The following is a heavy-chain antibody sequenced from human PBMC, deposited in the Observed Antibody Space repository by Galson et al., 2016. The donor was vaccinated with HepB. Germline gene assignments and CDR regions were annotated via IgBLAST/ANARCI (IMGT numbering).Heavy chain of an antibody. J-gene: IGHJ4*02. CDR1: GYTLNEVS. V-gene: IGHV1-24*01. CDR3: ATAIENYYDSRGYFALDY. Sequence: SVKVSCKVSGYTLNEVSMDWVRQAPGKGLEWLGGFDPEDGEIIYAQKLRGRVTMTEDTSTDTAYMELSSLRSEDTAVYYCATAIENYYDSRGYFALDYWGQGTLVTVSS. CDR2: FDPEDGEI. D-gene: IGHD3-22*01.